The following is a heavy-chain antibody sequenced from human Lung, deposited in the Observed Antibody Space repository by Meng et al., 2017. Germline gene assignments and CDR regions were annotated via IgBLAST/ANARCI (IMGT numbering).Heavy chain of an antibody. CDR3: ARDGGNYDFDY. CDR2: IIPSSGDA. Sequence: QLQLVQFGAGVKKPGASVKLSCRASGYTFLDAYVHWVRQAPGQGLEWMGRIIPSSGDANSAQKFLGRVTLTWDTSISTAYMELSSLRSDDTAIYYCARDGGNYDFDYWGQGTLVTVSS. D-gene: IGHD1-7*01. J-gene: IGHJ4*02. CDR1: GYTFLDAY. V-gene: IGHV1-2*06.